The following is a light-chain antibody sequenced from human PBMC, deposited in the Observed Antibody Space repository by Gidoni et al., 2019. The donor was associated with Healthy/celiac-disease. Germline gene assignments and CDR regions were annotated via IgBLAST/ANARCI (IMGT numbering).Light chain of an antibody. CDR3: QSADSSGTYVV. CDR2: KDS. CDR1: ALPKQY. V-gene: IGLV3-25*03. Sequence: SYELTQPPSVSVSPGKTARITCSGDALPKQYAYWYQQKPGQAPVLVIYKDSERPSGIPERFSGSISGTTVTLTISGVQAEDEADYYCQSADSSGTYVVFGGGTKLTVL. J-gene: IGLJ2*01.